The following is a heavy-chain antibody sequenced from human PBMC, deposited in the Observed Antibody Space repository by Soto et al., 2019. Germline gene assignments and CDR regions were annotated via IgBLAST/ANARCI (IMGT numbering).Heavy chain of an antibody. V-gene: IGHV4-34*01. D-gene: IGHD3-10*01. CDR3: ARGPYQHLYYYGSGSYYGY. J-gene: IGHJ4*02. CDR1: GGSFSGYY. Sequence: PSETLSLTCAVYGGSFSGYYWSWIRQPPGKGLEWIGEINHSGSTNYKPSLKSRVTISVDTSKNQFSLKLSSVTAADTAVYYCARGPYQHLYYYGSGSYYGYWGQGTLVTVSS. CDR2: INHSGST.